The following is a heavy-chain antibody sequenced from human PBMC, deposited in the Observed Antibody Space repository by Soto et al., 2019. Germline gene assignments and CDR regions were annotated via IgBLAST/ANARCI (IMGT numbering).Heavy chain of an antibody. J-gene: IGHJ4*02. D-gene: IGHD6-13*01. CDR3: AKENGYSSSWFEFDY. CDR2: ISGSGGST. CDR1: GFTFSSYA. V-gene: IGHV3-23*01. Sequence: GGSLRLSCAASGFTFSSYAMSWVRQAPGKGLEWVSAISGSGGSTYYVDSVKGRFTISRDNSKNTLYLQMNSLRAEDTAVYYCAKENGYSSSWFEFDYWGQGTLVTVSS.